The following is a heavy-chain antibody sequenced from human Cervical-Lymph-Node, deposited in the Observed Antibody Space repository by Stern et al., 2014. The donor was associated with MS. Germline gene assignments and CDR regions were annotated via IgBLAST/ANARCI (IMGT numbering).Heavy chain of an antibody. CDR3: ARGGLLITYYFDY. CDR1: GFTFSSYV. D-gene: IGHD2-8*01. J-gene: IGHJ4*02. CDR2: IRYDGSNE. Sequence: VQLGESGGDVVQPGRSLRLSCAASGFTFSSYVMHLVRQAPGKVLECVAVIRYDGSNEDYADSVKGRFSISRDNSKNTLSLHMNSLRAEDTAVYYCARGGLLITYYFDYWGQGTLVTVSS. V-gene: IGHV3-33*01.